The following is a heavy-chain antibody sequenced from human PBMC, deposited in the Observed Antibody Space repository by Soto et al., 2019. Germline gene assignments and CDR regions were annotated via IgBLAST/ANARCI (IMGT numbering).Heavy chain of an antibody. V-gene: IGHV3-49*04. J-gene: IGHJ6*02. CDR1: GFTFGDYA. CDR3: TRGPYYDFWSGYPYYYYYGMDV. CDR2: IRSKAYGGTT. D-gene: IGHD3-3*01. Sequence: PGGSLRLSCTASGFTFGDYAMSWVRQAPGKGLEWVGFIRSKAYGGTTEYAASVKGRFTISRDDSKSIAYLQMNSLKTEDTAVYYCTRGPYYDFWSGYPYYYYYGMDVWGQGTTVTVSS.